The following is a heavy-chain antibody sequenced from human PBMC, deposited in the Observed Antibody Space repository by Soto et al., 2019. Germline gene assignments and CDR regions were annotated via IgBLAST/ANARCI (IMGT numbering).Heavy chain of an antibody. D-gene: IGHD5-12*01. CDR3: ARESGGATATLDYYYFYMDV. CDR1: GDSFNDYY. CDR2: INPNGGVT. Sequence: QVQLMQSGAEVRKPGASVTVSCRSSGDSFNDYYIHWVRQAPGQGIEWMGWINPNGGVTKYAQKFQGWVSMTRDTSIRTVYMQLSRLRSDDTAVYYCARESGGATATLDYYYFYMDVWGTGTTVTVSS. J-gene: IGHJ6*03. V-gene: IGHV1-2*04.